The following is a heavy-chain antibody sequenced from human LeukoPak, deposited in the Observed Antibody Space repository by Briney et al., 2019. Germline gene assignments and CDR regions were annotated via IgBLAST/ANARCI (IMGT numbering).Heavy chain of an antibody. CDR1: GFVFRNYG. J-gene: IGHJ4*02. D-gene: IGHD1-20*01. V-gene: IGHV3-30*02. CDR3: ARDRNWNKYFDY. Sequence: GGSLRLSCAASGFVFRNYGMHWVRPAPGKGLEWVAFIRSDGSEKYYADSVKGRFALSRDNSKKTLFLQMNSLRLEDTAVYYCARDRNWNKYFDYWGQGTLVTVSS. CDR2: IRSDGSEK.